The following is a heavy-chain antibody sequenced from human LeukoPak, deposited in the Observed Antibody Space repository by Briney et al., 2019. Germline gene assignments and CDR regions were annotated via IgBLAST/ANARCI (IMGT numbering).Heavy chain of an antibody. CDR3: ARANYDSSGYYTGYYYGMDV. J-gene: IGHJ6*02. CDR2: ISGSSGII. CDR1: GFTFNTYT. D-gene: IGHD3-22*01. Sequence: PGGSLRLSCAASGFTFNTYTMNWVRQAPGKGLEWVSYISGSSGIIDYADSVRGRFTISRDNAKNSLYLQMNSLRAEDTAVYYCARANYDSSGYYTGYYYGMDVWGQGTTVTVSS. V-gene: IGHV3-48*01.